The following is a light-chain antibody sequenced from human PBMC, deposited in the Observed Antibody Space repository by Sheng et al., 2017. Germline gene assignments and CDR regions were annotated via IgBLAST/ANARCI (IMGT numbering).Light chain of an antibody. J-gene: IGKJ5*01. CDR1: QSVSSSY. CDR2: GAS. Sequence: DIVMTQSPGTLSLSPGERATLSCRASQSVSSSYLAWYQQKPGQAPRLLIYGASSRATGIPDRFSGSGSGTDFTLTISRLEPEDFAVYYCQQYGSPLTFGQGTRLEIK. CDR3: QQYGSPLT. V-gene: IGKV3-20*01.